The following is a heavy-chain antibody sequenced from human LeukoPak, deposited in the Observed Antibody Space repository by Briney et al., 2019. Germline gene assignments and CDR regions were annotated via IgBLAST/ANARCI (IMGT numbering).Heavy chain of an antibody. V-gene: IGHV3-30*18. CDR1: GFTFSSYG. J-gene: IGHJ4*02. CDR2: ISYDGSNK. D-gene: IGHD6-19*01. Sequence: GRSLRLSCAASGFTFSSYGMHWVRQAPGKGLEWVAVISYDGSNKYYADSVKGRFTISRDNSKNTLYLQVNSLRAEDTAVYYCAKSAVAAPFDYWGQGTLVTVSS. CDR3: AKSAVAAPFDY.